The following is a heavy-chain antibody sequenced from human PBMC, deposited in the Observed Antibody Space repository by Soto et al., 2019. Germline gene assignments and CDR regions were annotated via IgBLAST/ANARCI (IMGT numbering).Heavy chain of an antibody. CDR3: AREGNWNYDYYYYGMDV. CDR1: GFTFSSYA. CDR2: ISYDGSNK. Sequence: QVQLVESGGGVVQPGRSLRLSCAASGFTFSSYAMHWVRQAPGKGLEWVAFISYDGSNKYYADSVKGRFTISRDNSKNTLYLQMNSLRAEDTAVYYCAREGNWNYDYYYYGMDVWGQGTTVTVSS. D-gene: IGHD1-7*01. J-gene: IGHJ6*02. V-gene: IGHV3-30-3*01.